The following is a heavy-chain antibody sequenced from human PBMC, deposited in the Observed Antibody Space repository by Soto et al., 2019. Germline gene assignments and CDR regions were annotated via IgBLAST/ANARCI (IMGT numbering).Heavy chain of an antibody. V-gene: IGHV3-7*01. D-gene: IGHD5-12*01. J-gene: IGHJ4*02. CDR2: IKQDGSEK. Sequence: EVQLVESGGGLVQPGGSLRLSCAASGFTFSSYWMSWVRQAPGKGLEWVANIKQDGSEKYYVDSVKGRFTISRDNAKNSLYLQMNSLRAEDTAVYYCARGIVATILASSKGYYFDYWGQGTLVTVSS. CDR1: GFTFSSYW. CDR3: ARGIVATILASSKGYYFDY.